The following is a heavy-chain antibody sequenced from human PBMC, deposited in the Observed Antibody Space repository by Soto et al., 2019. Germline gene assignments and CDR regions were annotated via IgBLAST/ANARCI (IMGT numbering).Heavy chain of an antibody. CDR1: GGSISSSSYY. D-gene: IGHD3-22*01. CDR3: ARQDYYYDSSGYYYAFDY. Sequence: KTSETLSLTCTVSGGSISSSSYYWGWIRQPPGKGLEWIGSIYYSGSTYYNPSLKSRVTISLDTSKNQFSLKLSSVTAADTAVYYCARQDYYYDSSGYYYAFDYWGQGTLVTVSS. CDR2: IYYSGST. V-gene: IGHV4-39*01. J-gene: IGHJ4*02.